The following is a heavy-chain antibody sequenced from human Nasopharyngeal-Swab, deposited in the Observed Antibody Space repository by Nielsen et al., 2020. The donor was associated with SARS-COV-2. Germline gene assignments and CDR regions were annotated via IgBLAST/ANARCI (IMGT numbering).Heavy chain of an antibody. J-gene: IGHJ4*02. CDR1: GFTFSDSA. Sequence: GGSLRLSCAASGFTFSDSAIHWVRQASGKGLEWVGRVRSKGNNYATAYSASVKGGFIIFRDDPTNTAYLQMNSLKTEDTAMYYCTRCGGGCYSGRDYWGQGTLVTVSS. D-gene: IGHD2-15*01. V-gene: IGHV3-73*01. CDR3: TRCGGGCYSGRDY. CDR2: VRSKGNNYAT.